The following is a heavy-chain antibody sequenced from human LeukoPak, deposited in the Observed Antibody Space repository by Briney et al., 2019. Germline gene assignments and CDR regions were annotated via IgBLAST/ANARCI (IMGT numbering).Heavy chain of an antibody. Sequence: GGSLRLSCAASGFTFSNAWMSWVRQAPGKGLEWVGRIKSKTDGGTTTDYPAPVKGRFIISRDDSKNMLYLQMNSLKAEDTAVYYCARDRDSSGYYSLDYWGQGTLVTVSS. J-gene: IGHJ4*02. D-gene: IGHD3-22*01. CDR3: ARDRDSSGYYSLDY. V-gene: IGHV3-15*01. CDR1: GFTFSNAW. CDR2: IKSKTDGGTTT.